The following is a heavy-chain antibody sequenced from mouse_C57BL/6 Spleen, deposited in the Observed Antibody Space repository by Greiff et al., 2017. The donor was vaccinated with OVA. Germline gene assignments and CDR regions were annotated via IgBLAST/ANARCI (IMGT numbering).Heavy chain of an antibody. J-gene: IGHJ3*01. Sequence: VQLQQSGAELVRPGASVTLSCKASGYTFTDYEMHWVKQTPVHGLEWIGAIDPETGGTAYNQKFKGKAILTADKSSSTAYMALRSLTSEDSAVYYCSSGYLFAYWGQGTLVTVSA. CDR2: IDPETGGT. CDR1: GYTFTDYE. V-gene: IGHV1-15*01. CDR3: SSGYLFAY. D-gene: IGHD2-3*01.